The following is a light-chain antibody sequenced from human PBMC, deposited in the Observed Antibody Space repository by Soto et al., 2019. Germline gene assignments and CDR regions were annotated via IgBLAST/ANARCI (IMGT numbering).Light chain of an antibody. CDR3: LQKDFYPFT. CDR1: QGIRND. Sequence: AIQMTQSPSSLSASVGDRVTITCRASQGIRNDLDWFQQKPWKAPKLLIYAASNLQSGVPARFSGSGSGTDFTLTISRLQAEDFATYYCLQKDFYPFTFGPGTKVDIK. J-gene: IGKJ3*01. CDR2: AAS. V-gene: IGKV1-6*01.